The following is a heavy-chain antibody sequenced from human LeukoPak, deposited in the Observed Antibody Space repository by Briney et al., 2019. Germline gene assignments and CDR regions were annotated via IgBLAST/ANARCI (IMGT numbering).Heavy chain of an antibody. CDR3: ARARRPSPFDY. CDR1: GYTFTSYY. J-gene: IGHJ4*02. CDR2: INPNSGGT. V-gene: IGHV1-2*02. Sequence: ASVKVSCKASGYTFTSYYMHWVRQAPGQGLEWMGWINPNSGGTSFAQKFQGRVTMTRDTSISTAYMELSSLKSDDTAVYYCARARRPSPFDYWGQGTLVTVSS.